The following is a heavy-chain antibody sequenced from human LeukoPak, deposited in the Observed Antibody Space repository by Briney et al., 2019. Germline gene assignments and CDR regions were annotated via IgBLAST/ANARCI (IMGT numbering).Heavy chain of an antibody. CDR1: GFTFSDYY. V-gene: IGHV3-11*06. CDR2: ISSRSSYT. J-gene: IGHJ4*02. Sequence: PGGSLRLSCAASGFTFSDYYMSWIRQAPGKGLEWVSYISSRSSYTNYADSVKGRFTISRDNAKNSLYLQMNSLRAEDTAVYYCARVRAAAGTPRPPDYWGQGTLVTVSS. D-gene: IGHD6-13*01. CDR3: ARVRAAAGTPRPPDY.